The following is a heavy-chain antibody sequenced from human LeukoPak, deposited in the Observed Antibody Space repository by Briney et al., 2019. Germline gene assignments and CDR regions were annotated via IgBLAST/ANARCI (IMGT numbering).Heavy chain of an antibody. CDR2: IYYSGST. V-gene: IGHV4-34*01. CDR1: GGSFSGYY. D-gene: IGHD5-24*01. J-gene: IGHJ4*02. Sequence: PSETLSLTCAVYGGSFSGYYWSWIRQPPGKGLEWIGSIYYSGSTYYNPSLKSRVTISVDTSKNQFSLKLSSVTAADTAVYYCARDRRWLLGYYFDYWGQGTLVTVSS. CDR3: ARDRRWLLGYYFDY.